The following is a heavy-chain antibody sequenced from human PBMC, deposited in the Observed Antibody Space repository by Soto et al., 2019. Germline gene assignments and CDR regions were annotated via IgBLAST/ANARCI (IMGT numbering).Heavy chain of an antibody. Sequence: EVQLVESGGGLVQPGGSLRLSCAASGFTFSNYWMYWVRQAPGKGLVWVSRVNNDGTDTTHAGSVKGRFTISRDNAENTLYLQMNSLRAADTAVYYCARGGLQHALDVWGQGSTVTVSS. J-gene: IGHJ6*02. V-gene: IGHV3-74*03. CDR1: GFTFSNYW. D-gene: IGHD6-13*01. CDR3: ARGGLQHALDV. CDR2: VNNDGTDT.